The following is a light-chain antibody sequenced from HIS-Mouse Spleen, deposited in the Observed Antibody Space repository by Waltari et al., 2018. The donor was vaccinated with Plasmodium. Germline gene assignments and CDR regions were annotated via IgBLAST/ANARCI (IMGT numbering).Light chain of an antibody. J-gene: IGLJ3*02. CDR3: AAWDDSLSGPV. CDR2: RNN. V-gene: IGLV1-47*01. Sequence: QSVLTQPPSASGTPGQSVTIPCSGSSSHIGSYYVYWYQQLPGTDPKLLIYRNNQRPSWVPDRFSGSKSGTSASLAISGLRSEDEADYYCAAWDDSLSGPVFGGGTKLTVL. CDR1: SSHIGSYY.